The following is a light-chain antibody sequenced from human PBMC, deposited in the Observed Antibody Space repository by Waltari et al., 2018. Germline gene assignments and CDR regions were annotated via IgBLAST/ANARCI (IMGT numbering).Light chain of an antibody. J-gene: IGLJ3*02. CDR2: RNN. Sequence: QSVLTQPPSASGTPGQRVTIACSGSRANIGNNDVYWYQQTPGTAPKLLIYRNNQRPSGVPDRFSGSKSGTSASLAISGLRSEDEADYYCAVWDDSLSGRVFGGGTKVTVL. V-gene: IGLV1-47*01. CDR3: AVWDDSLSGRV. CDR1: RANIGNND.